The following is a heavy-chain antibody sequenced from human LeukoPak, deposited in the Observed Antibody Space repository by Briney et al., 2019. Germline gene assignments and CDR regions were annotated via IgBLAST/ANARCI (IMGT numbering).Heavy chain of an antibody. D-gene: IGHD5-18*01. CDR1: GFTFRKYA. V-gene: IGHV3-23*01. J-gene: IGHJ4*02. Sequence: GGSLRLSCAASGFTFRKYAVTWVRQAPGKGLEWVSTISDSSADTYYADSVKGRFTISRDNSKSTLYLQMDSLRAEDTALYYCAKTSTAMVSPFDYWGQGTLVTVSS. CDR3: AKTSTAMVSPFDY. CDR2: ISDSSADT.